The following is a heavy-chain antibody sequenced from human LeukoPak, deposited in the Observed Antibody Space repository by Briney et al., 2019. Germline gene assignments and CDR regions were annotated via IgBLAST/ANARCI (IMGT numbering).Heavy chain of an antibody. D-gene: IGHD6-19*01. CDR3: ARGRGGWYLAPSYYFDY. CDR1: GGSFSGYY. J-gene: IGHJ4*02. Sequence: SETLSLTCAVSGGSFSGYYWSWIRQPPGKGLEWIGEINHSGSTNYNPSLKSRVTISVDTSKNQFSLKLSSVTAADTAVYYCARGRGGWYLAPSYYFDYWGQGTLVTVSS. V-gene: IGHV4-34*01. CDR2: INHSGST.